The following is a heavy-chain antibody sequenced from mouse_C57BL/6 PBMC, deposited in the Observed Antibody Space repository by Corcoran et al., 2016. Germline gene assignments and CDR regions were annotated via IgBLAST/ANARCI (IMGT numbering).Heavy chain of an antibody. D-gene: IGHD1-1*01. CDR2: INTYSGVP. CDR3: ARSIPYGSSLFDY. V-gene: IGHV9-3*01. CDR1: GYTFTTYG. J-gene: IGHJ2*01. Sequence: QIQLVQSGPELKKPGETVKISCKASGYTFTTYGMSWVKQAPGKGLKWMGWINTYSGVPTYADDFKGRFAFSLETSASTVYLQINNLKNEDTATYFCARSIPYGSSLFDYWGQGTTLTVSS.